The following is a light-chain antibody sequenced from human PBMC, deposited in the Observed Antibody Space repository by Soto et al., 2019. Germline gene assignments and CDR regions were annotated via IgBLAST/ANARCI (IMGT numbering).Light chain of an antibody. J-gene: IGKJ3*01. Sequence: AVRMTQSPSSLSASTGDRVTITCRASQGISSYLAWYQQKPGKAPKLLIYAASTLQSGVPSRFSGSGSGTDFTLTISCLQSEDFATYYCQQYYSYPFTFGPGTKVAI. CDR1: QGISSY. V-gene: IGKV1-8*01. CDR2: AAS. CDR3: QQYYSYPFT.